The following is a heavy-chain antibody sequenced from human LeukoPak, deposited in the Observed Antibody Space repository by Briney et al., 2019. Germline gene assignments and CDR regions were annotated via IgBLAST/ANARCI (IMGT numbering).Heavy chain of an antibody. CDR3: ARVGATGTTSPFDY. D-gene: IGHD1-1*01. CDR2: INPNSGGT. Sequence: ASVKVSCKASGYTFTGYYMHWVRQAPGQGLEWMGWINPNSGGTNYAQKFQGRVTMTRDTSISTAYMELSRLRSDDTAVYYCARVGATGTTSPFDYWGQGTLVMVSS. J-gene: IGHJ4*02. V-gene: IGHV1-2*02. CDR1: GYTFTGYY.